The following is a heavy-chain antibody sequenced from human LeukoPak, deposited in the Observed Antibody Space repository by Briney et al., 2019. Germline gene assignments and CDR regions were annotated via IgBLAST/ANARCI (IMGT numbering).Heavy chain of an antibody. CDR2: ISAYNGDT. CDR1: GHTFTSFG. J-gene: IGHJ5*02. Sequence: ASVKVSCKTSGHTFTSFGFSWVRQAPGQGLEWMGWISAYNGDTSYAQKLQGRVTMTTDTSTSTVYMELRSLRSDDTAVYYCARDMMVRETLDFDPWGQGTLVTVSS. CDR3: ARDMMVRETLDFDP. V-gene: IGHV1-18*01. D-gene: IGHD3-10*01.